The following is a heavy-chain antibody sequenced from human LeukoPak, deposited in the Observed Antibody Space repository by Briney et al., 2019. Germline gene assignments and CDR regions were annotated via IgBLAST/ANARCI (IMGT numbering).Heavy chain of an antibody. V-gene: IGHV1-18*01. CDR2: ISAYNGNT. D-gene: IGHD3-22*01. Sequence: AASVKVSCKASGYTFTSYGISWVRQAPGQGLEWMGWISAYNGNTNYAQKLQGRVTMTIDTSTSTAYMELRSLRSDDTAVYYCAILAGGSGHYLPLNWGQGTLVTVSS. CDR3: AILAGGSGHYLPLN. CDR1: GYTFTSYG. J-gene: IGHJ4*02.